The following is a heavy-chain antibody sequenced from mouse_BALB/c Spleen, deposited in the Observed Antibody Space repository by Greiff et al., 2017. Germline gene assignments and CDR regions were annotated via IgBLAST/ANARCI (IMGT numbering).Heavy chain of an antibody. CDR1: GFAFSSYD. D-gene: IGHD4-1*01. V-gene: IGHV5-12-1*01. J-gene: IGHJ2*01. Sequence: EVMLVESGGGLVKPGGSLKLSCAASGFAFSSYDMSWVRQTPEKRLEWVAYISSGGGSTYYPDTVKGRFTISRDNAKNTLYLQMSSLKSEDTAMYYCARTGKGYFDYWGQGTTLTVSS. CDR3: ARTGKGYFDY. CDR2: ISSGGGST.